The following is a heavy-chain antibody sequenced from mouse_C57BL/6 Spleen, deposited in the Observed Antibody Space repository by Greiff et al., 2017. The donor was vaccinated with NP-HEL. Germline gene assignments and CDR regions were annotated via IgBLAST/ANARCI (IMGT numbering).Heavy chain of an antibody. D-gene: IGHD2-5*01. CDR1: GFTFSSYA. J-gene: IGHJ2*01. CDR2: ISDGGSYT. V-gene: IGHV5-4*01. CDR3: ARDSYSNPEDY. Sequence: EVMLVESGGGLVKPGGSLKLSCAASGFTFSSYAMSWVRQTPEKRLEWVATISDGGSYTYYPDNVKGRFTISRDNAKNNLYLQMSHLKSEDTAMYYCARDSYSNPEDYWGQGTTLTVSS.